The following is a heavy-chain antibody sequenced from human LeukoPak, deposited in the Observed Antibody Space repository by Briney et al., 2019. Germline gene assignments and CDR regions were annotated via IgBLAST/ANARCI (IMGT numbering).Heavy chain of an antibody. CDR2: IIPIFGTA. CDR1: GYTFTSYD. V-gene: IGHV1-69*13. Sequence: ASVKVSCKASGYTFTSYDISWVRQAPGQGLEWMGGIIPIFGTANYAQKFQGRVTITADESTSTAYMELSSLRSEDTAVYYCASGGSDDYGDYEDYWGQGTLVTVSS. D-gene: IGHD4-17*01. CDR3: ASGGSDDYGDYEDY. J-gene: IGHJ4*02.